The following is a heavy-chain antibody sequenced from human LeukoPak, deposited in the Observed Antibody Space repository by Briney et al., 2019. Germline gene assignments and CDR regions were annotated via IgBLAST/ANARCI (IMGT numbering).Heavy chain of an antibody. CDR1: GFTFSSYS. V-gene: IGHV3-48*01. D-gene: IGHD5-18*01. CDR2: ISSSSSTI. CDR3: AKGAAEGYSYGFRLDY. Sequence: PGGSLRLSCAASGFTFSSYSMNWVRQAPGKGMEWVSYISSSSSTIYYADSVKDRCAISRDNAKNSLYLQMNSLRAEDTAVYSCAKGAAEGYSYGFRLDYWGQGHLITVSS. J-gene: IGHJ4*02.